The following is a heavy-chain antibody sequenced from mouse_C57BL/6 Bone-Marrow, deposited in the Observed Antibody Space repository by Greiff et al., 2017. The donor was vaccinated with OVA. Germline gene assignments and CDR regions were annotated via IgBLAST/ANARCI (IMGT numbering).Heavy chain of an antibody. CDR3: ARRNGYYAFAY. V-gene: IGHV5-6*01. Sequence: EVQLVESGGDLVKPGGSLKLSCAASGFIFSSYGMSWVRQTPDKRLEWVATISSGGSYTYYPDSVKGRFTISRDNAKNTLYLQMSSLKSEDTAMYYCARRNGYYAFAYWGQGTLVTVSA. CDR1: GFIFSSYG. CDR2: ISSGGSYT. D-gene: IGHD2-3*01. J-gene: IGHJ3*01.